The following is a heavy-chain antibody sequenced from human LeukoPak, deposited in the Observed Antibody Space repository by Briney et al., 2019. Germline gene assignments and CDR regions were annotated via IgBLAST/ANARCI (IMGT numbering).Heavy chain of an antibody. V-gene: IGHV1-2*02. D-gene: IGHD3-10*01. CDR3: AREWNKYGSGSYFKL. Sequence: GAPVKVSCKASGYTFTAYYLHWVRQAPGQGLEWMGWISTNSGSTNFAQKFKGRVTMTRDTSIATAYMDLTTLRSDDTAVYYCAREWNKYGSGSYFKLWGQGTLVTVSS. CDR1: GYTFTAYY. CDR2: ISTNSGST. J-gene: IGHJ4*02.